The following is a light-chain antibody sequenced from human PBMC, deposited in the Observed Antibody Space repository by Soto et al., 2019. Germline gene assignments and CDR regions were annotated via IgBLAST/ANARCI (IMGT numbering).Light chain of an antibody. CDR2: GNN. CDR1: SSNIGSNY. CDR3: AAWDDSLRGV. J-gene: IGLJ2*01. Sequence: QSALTQPPSASGTPGQRVTISCSGSSSNIGSNYVYWYQQLPGTAPKLLIYGNNQRPSGVPDRFSGSKSGTSASLAISGLRSEDEADYYCAAWDDSLRGVFGGGTKVTVL. V-gene: IGLV1-47*01.